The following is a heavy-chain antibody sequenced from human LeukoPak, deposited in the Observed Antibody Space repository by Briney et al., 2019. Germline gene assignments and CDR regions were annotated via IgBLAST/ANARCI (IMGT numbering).Heavy chain of an antibody. D-gene: IGHD3-22*01. Sequence: GGSLRLSCAASGFTVRRNYMSWVRQAPGKGLEWVSVIYSGGSTYYADSVKGRFTISRHNSKNTLYLQMNSLRAEDTAVYYCARNRAPNTYYDRSGYYDYWGQGTLVPVSS. CDR2: IYSGGST. V-gene: IGHV3-53*04. CDR3: ARNRAPNTYYDRSGYYDY. J-gene: IGHJ4*02. CDR1: GFTVRRNY.